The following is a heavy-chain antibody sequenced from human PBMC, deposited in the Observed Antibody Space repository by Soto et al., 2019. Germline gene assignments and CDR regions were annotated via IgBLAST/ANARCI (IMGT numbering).Heavy chain of an antibody. CDR1: GASISSGGYY. Sequence: SETLSLTCTVSGASISSGGYYWSWIRQPPGKGLEWIGYIYYSGSTNYNPSLKSRVTISVDTSKNQFSLKLSSVTAADTAVYYCARSHDILTGYSSPHFDYWGQGTLVTVS. CDR2: IYYSGST. D-gene: IGHD3-9*01. V-gene: IGHV4-61*08. J-gene: IGHJ4*02. CDR3: ARSHDILTGYSSPHFDY.